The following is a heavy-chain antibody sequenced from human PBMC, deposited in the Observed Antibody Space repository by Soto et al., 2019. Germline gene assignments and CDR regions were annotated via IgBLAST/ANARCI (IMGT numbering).Heavy chain of an antibody. Sequence: SETLSLTCTVSGGSISSSSYYWGWIRQPPGKGLEWIGSIYYSGSTYYNPSLKSRVTISVDTSKNQFSLRLSSVTAADTAVYYCASVQKGQSYYDFWSGPGGSGWYFDYWGQGTLVTVSS. CDR2: IYYSGST. J-gene: IGHJ4*02. CDR3: ASVQKGQSYYDFWSGPGGSGWYFDY. D-gene: IGHD3-3*01. V-gene: IGHV4-39*01. CDR1: GGSISSSSYY.